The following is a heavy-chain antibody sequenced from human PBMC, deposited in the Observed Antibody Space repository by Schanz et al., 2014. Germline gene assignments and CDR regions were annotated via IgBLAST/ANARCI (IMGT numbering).Heavy chain of an antibody. CDR2: ISYDGSNK. CDR1: GFTFSSYG. CDR3: AKDYSPYKGPLQASDY. D-gene: IGHD1-20*01. Sequence: QVQLEESGGGVVQPGGSLRLSCAASGFTFSSYGMHWVRQAPGKGLEWVAVISYDGSNKYYADSVKGRFTISRDNSKNTLYLQMNSLRAEDTAVYYCAKDYSPYKGPLQASDYWGQGTLVTVSS. J-gene: IGHJ4*02. V-gene: IGHV3-30*18.